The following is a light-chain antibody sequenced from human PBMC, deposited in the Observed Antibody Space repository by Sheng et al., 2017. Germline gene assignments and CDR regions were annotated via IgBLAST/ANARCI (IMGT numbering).Light chain of an antibody. CDR3: QQYDRLPYT. Sequence: DIQMTQSPSSLSASVGDRVTITCQASQDISNYLNWYQQKPGKAPKLLIYDASSLETGVPSRFSGSGSGKYFTFTISSLRPEDIATYYCQQYDRLPYTFGQGTKLKI. CDR1: QDISNY. J-gene: IGKJ2*01. CDR2: DAS. V-gene: IGKV1-33*01.